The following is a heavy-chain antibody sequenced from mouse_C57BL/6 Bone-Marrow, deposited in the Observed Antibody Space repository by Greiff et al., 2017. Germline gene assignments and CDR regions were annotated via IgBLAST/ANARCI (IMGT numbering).Heavy chain of an antibody. CDR3: ASGPDYFDY. J-gene: IGHJ2*01. CDR1: GYTFTDYN. Sequence: VQLQQSGPELVKPGASVKIPCKASGYTFTDYNMDWVKQSHGKSLEWIGDINPNNGGTIYNQKFKGKATLTVDKSSSTASMGLRSLTSEDTAVYYCASGPDYFDYWGQGTTLTVSS. V-gene: IGHV1-18*01. CDR2: INPNNGGT.